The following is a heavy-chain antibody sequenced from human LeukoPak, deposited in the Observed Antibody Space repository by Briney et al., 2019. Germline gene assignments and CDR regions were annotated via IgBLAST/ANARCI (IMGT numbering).Heavy chain of an antibody. CDR3: AKDFWGSGELYPPYYFDY. CDR2: IYSGGST. V-gene: IGHV3-53*01. D-gene: IGHD3-10*01. Sequence: GGSLRLSCAASGFTVSSNYMSWVRQAPGKGLEWVSVIYSGGSTYYADSVKGWFTISRDNSKNTLYLQMNSLRAEDTAVYYCAKDFWGSGELYPPYYFDYWGQGTLVTVS. J-gene: IGHJ4*02. CDR1: GFTVSSNY.